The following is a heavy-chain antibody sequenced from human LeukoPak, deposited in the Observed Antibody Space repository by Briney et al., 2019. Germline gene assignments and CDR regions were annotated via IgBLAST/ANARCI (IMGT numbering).Heavy chain of an antibody. CDR2: ISGSGGST. D-gene: IGHD1-7*01. Sequence: GGALRLSCAASGFTFSSYAMSWVRPAPGEGLEWVSAISGSGGSTYYADSVKGRFTISRDNSKNTLYLQMNSLRAEDTAVYYCATKPTTKHFDYWGQGTLVTVSS. V-gene: IGHV3-23*01. CDR3: ATKPTTKHFDY. J-gene: IGHJ4*02. CDR1: GFTFSSYA.